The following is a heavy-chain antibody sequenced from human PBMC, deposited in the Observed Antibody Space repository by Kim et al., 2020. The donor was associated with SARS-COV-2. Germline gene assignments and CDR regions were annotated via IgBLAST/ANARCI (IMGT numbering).Heavy chain of an antibody. J-gene: IGHJ4*02. D-gene: IGHD6-13*01. CDR3: ARALAAAGNFDY. Sequence: NYNPALKSRVTISVDTSKNQFSLKLSSVTAADTAVYYCARALAAAGNFDYWGQGTLVTVSS. V-gene: IGHV4-34*01.